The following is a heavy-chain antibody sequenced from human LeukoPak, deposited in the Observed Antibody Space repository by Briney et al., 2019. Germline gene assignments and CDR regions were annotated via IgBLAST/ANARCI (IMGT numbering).Heavy chain of an antibody. CDR3: ARSLSWTTESYYYMDV. D-gene: IGHD3/OR15-3a*01. CDR1: GYTFTSYD. J-gene: IGHJ6*03. Sequence: GASVKVSCKASGYTFTSYDINWVRQATGQGLESMGWMNPNCGNTGYAQKFQGRVIMTMNTSITTAYMDLSSLKSEDTAVYYCARSLSWTTESYYYMDVWGKGTTVTVSS. CDR2: MNPNCGNT. V-gene: IGHV1-8*01.